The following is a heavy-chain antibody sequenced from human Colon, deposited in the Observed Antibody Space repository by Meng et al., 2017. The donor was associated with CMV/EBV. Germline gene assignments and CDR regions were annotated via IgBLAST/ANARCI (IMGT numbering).Heavy chain of an antibody. CDR1: GFSFSNGW. V-gene: IGHV3-15*01. Sequence: VRLVGAGGGFVKPGGSLRPSCAASGFSFSNGWMSWVRQVPGKGLEWVGRIKSKTDGGTVDYAAPVKGRFTISRDDSKNTLHLQMNSLKTEDTAVYSCCVERGQGWFEKWGQGTLVTVSS. J-gene: IGHJ4*02. CDR2: IKSKTDGGTV. D-gene: IGHD2-15*01. CDR3: CVERGQGWFEK.